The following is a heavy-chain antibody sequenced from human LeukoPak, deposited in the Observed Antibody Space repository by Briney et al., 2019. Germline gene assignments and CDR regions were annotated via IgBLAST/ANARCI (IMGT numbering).Heavy chain of an antibody. Sequence: PGGSLRLSCAASGFTFSSYSMHWVRQAPGKGLEWVAVISYDGSNKYYADSVKGRFTISRDNSKNTLYLQMNSLRAEDTAVYYCAKGGSPRCYYGMDVWGQGTTVTVSS. CDR2: ISYDGSNK. CDR1: GFTFSSYS. J-gene: IGHJ6*02. CDR3: AKGGSPRCYYGMDV. D-gene: IGHD1-26*01. V-gene: IGHV3-30*18.